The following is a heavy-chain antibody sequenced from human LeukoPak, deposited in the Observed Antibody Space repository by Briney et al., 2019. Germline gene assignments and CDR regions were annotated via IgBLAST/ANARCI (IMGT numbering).Heavy chain of an antibody. CDR1: GGSFSGYY. J-gene: IGHJ6*03. CDR3: ARKGRDGSVSYYYYYMDV. D-gene: IGHD3-10*01. V-gene: IGHV4-34*01. CDR2: INHSGST. Sequence: SETVSLTCAVYGGSFSGYYWSWIRQLPGKGLEWIGEINHSGSTNYNPSLKSRVTISVDTSKNQFSLKLSSVTAADTAVYYCARKGRDGSVSYYYYYMDVWGKGTTVTISS.